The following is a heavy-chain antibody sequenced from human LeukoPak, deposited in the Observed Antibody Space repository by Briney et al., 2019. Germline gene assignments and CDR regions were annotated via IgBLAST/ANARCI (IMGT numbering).Heavy chain of an antibody. CDR3: ARERSMYYYDSSGHNFDY. Sequence: GGSLRLSCAASGFTFSSYSMNWVRQAPGKGLEWVSSISSSSSYIYYADSVKGRFTISRDNAKNSLYLQMNSLRAEDTAVYYCARERSMYYYDSSGHNFDYWGQGTLVTVSS. V-gene: IGHV3-21*01. J-gene: IGHJ4*02. D-gene: IGHD3-22*01. CDR1: GFTFSSYS. CDR2: ISSSSSYI.